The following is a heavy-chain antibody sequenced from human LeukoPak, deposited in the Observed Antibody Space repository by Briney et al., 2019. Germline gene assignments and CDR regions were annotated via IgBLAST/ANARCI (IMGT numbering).Heavy chain of an antibody. CDR3: ARVRRDYYGSGSYFDY. CDR2: IYYSGST. CDR1: GGSISSGDYY. V-gene: IGHV4-30-4*01. D-gene: IGHD3-10*01. J-gene: IGHJ4*02. Sequence: SQTLSLTCTVSGGSISSGDYYWSWIRQPPGKGLEWIGYIYYSGSTYYNPSLKSRVTISVDTSKNQFSLKLSSVTAADTAVYYCARVRRDYYGSGSYFDYWGQGTLVTVSS.